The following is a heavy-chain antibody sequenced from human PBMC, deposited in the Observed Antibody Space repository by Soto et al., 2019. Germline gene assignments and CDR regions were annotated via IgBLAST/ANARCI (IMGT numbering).Heavy chain of an antibody. V-gene: IGHV4-34*01. CDR1: GGSFSGYY. CDR2: INHSGST. D-gene: IGHD3-9*01. CDR3: ARGEPGGYDILTGYYWYWRYFEY. Sequence: PSETLSLTCAVYGGSFSGYYWSWIRQPPGKGLEWIGEINHSGSTNYNPSLKSRVTISVDTSKNQFSLKLSSVTAADTAVYYCARGEPGGYDILTGYYWYWRYFEYWGQGTLVTVSS. J-gene: IGHJ4*02.